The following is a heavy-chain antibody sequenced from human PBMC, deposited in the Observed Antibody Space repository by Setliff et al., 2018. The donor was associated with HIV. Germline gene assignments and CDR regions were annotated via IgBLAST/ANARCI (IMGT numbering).Heavy chain of an antibody. Sequence: GASVKVSCKASGYNFTSHDINWVRRATGQGLEWMGWMNPNTGVSGYALKFQARVTMTRDTSISTAYMELSSLTSEDTAVYCCARGKGVGGVVITGGLDVWGKGTTVTVSS. V-gene: IGHV1-8*01. D-gene: IGHD3-10*01. CDR1: GYNFTSHD. CDR2: MNPNTGVS. J-gene: IGHJ6*04. CDR3: ARGKGVGGVVITGGLDV.